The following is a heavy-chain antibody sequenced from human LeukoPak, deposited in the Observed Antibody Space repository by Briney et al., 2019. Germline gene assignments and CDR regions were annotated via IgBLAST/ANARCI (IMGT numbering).Heavy chain of an antibody. CDR3: AKWIGLFRQDY. D-gene: IGHD3-22*01. CDR2: INHSGST. J-gene: IGHJ4*02. Sequence: SETLSLTCTVSGGSISNYSWSWIRQPPGKGLEWIGEINHSGSTNYNPSLKSRVTISVDTSKHQFSLRLSSVTAADTAVYYCAKWIGLFRQDYWGQGTLVTVSS. CDR1: GGSISNYS. V-gene: IGHV4-34*01.